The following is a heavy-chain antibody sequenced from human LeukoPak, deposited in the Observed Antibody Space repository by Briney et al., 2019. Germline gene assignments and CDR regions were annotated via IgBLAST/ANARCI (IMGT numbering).Heavy chain of an antibody. V-gene: IGHV4-61*02. Sequence: SQTLSLTCTVSGGSVSSVSSYWSWVRQPAGKGLEWIGRIYTSGITYYNPSLKSRVTISVDTSKNQFSLKLSSVTAADTAVYYCARSKGYYGSGDYYRDFYYYYMDVWGKGTTVTISS. J-gene: IGHJ6*03. CDR1: GGSVSSVSSY. CDR3: ARSKGYYGSGDYYRDFYYYYMDV. CDR2: IYTSGIT. D-gene: IGHD3-10*01.